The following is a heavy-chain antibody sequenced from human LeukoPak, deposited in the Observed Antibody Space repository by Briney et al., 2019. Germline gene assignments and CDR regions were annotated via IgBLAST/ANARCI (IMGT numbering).Heavy chain of an antibody. V-gene: IGHV3-7*01. CDR1: GFTFSSYW. D-gene: IGHD3-3*01. CDR2: IKQDGSEK. Sequence: GGPLRLSCAASGFTFSSYWMSWVRQAPGKGLEWVANIKQDGSEKYYVDSVKGRFTISRDNAKNSLYLQMNSLRAEDTAVYYCARDGGSGTIDDYYYYYMDVWGKGTTVTVSS. CDR3: ARDGGSGTIDDYYYYYMDV. J-gene: IGHJ6*03.